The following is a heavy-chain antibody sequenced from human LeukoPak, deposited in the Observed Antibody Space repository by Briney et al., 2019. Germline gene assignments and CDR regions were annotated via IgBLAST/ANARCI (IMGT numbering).Heavy chain of an antibody. CDR1: GGSISSYY. CDR3: ARGQVRRYFVPLDY. CDR2: IYNSGST. J-gene: IGHJ4*02. Sequence: SETLSLTCTVSGGSISSYYWSWIRQPPGKGLEWIGYIYNSGSTNYNPSLKSRVTISVNTSKNQFSLELSSVTAADTSVYYCARGQVRRYFVPLDYWGQGTLVTVSS. V-gene: IGHV4-59*12. D-gene: IGHD3-9*01.